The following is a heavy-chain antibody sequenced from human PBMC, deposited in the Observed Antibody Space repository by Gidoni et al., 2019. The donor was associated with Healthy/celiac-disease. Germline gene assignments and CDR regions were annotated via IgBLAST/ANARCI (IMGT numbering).Heavy chain of an antibody. V-gene: IGHV3-23*01. CDR2: ISGSGGST. D-gene: IGHD3-22*01. CDR3: AKDYYYDSSGYSSPIDY. Sequence: EVQLLESGGGLVQPGGSLRLSCAASGFTFSSYAMSWVRQAPGKGLEWVSAISGSGGSTYYADSVKGRFTISRDNSKNTLYLQMNSLRAEDTAVYYCAKDYYYDSSGYSSPIDYWGQGTLVTVSS. CDR1: GFTFSSYA. J-gene: IGHJ4*02.